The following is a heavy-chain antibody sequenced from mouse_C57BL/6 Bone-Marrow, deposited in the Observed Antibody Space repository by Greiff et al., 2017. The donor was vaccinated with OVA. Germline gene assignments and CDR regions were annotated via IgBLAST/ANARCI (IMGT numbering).Heavy chain of an antibody. CDR1: GYTFTDYE. D-gene: IGHD2-5*01. CDR2: LDPETGGT. Sequence: VQLVESGAELVRPGASVTLSCKASGYTFTDYEMHWVKQTPVHGLEWIGALDPETGGTAYNQKFKGKAILTADKSSSTAYMELRSLTSEDSAVYYCTRGYSNYYAMDYGGQGTSVTVSS. CDR3: TRGYSNYYAMDY. J-gene: IGHJ4*01. V-gene: IGHV1-15*01.